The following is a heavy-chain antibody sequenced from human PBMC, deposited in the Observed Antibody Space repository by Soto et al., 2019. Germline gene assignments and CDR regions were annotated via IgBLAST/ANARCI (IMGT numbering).Heavy chain of an antibody. CDR3: ARDLGSWYGRFDP. J-gene: IGHJ5*02. CDR1: GFIFANYA. Sequence: EVQLLESGGDLVQPGGSLRLSCAASGFIFANYAMSWVRQAPGKGLEWVSVISTSGGTTLYADTVKGRFTISRDNPTNTLYLQMNSLRADDTAVYYCARDLGSWYGRFDPWGQGTLVTVAS. CDR2: ISTSGGTT. V-gene: IGHV3-23*01. D-gene: IGHD6-13*01.